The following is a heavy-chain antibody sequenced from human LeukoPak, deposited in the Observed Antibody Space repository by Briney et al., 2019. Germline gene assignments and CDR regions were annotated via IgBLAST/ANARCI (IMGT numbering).Heavy chain of an antibody. J-gene: IGHJ3*01. V-gene: IGHV3-66*04. CDR2: ISSGGSA. D-gene: IGHD3-9*01. Sequence: GGSLRLSCAASGFTVSSNYMNWVRQARGKGLEWVSVISSGGSAYYADSVKGRFTISRDNSKNTLYLQMTSLRADDTALYYCASQRRVDLGYAFNLWGQGTMVTVSS. CDR1: GFTVSSNY. CDR3: ASQRRVDLGYAFNL.